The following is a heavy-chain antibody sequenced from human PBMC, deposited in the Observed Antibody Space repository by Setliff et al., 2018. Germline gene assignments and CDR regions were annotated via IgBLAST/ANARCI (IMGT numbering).Heavy chain of an antibody. V-gene: IGHV4-39*01. CDR1: DDSFYSDYYF. CDR3: ARLPNYVWGSPVDY. J-gene: IGHJ4*02. Sequence: ETLSLTCSVSDDSFYSDYYFWGWIRQPPGKGLEWIATISSSGATNYNSSLKSRVTLSRDVAKRQFALNLRSVTAADTAVYYCARLPNYVWGSPVDYWGQGTLVTVSS. D-gene: IGHD3-16*01. CDR2: ISSSGAT.